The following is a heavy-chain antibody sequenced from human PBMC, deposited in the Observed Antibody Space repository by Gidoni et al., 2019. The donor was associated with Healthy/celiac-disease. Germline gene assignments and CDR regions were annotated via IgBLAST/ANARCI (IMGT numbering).Heavy chain of an antibody. CDR1: GYTFTSYG. D-gene: IGHD3-22*01. Sequence: QVQLVQSGAEVKKPGASVTVSCKASGYTFTSYGISWVRQAPGQGLEWMGWISAYNGNTNYAQKLQGRVTMTTDTSTSTAYMELRSLRSDDTAVYFCAREYYYDSSGWYFDLWGRGTLVTVSS. V-gene: IGHV1-18*01. CDR3: AREYYYDSSGWYFDL. CDR2: ISAYNGNT. J-gene: IGHJ2*01.